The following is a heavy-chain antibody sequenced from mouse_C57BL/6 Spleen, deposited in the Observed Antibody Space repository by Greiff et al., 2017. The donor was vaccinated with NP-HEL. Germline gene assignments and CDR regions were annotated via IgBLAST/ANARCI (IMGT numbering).Heavy chain of an antibody. D-gene: IGHD1-1*02. CDR3: ARTPYGYNAMDY. CDR1: GYAFSSSW. J-gene: IGHJ4*01. Sequence: VQLQQSGPELVKPGASVKISCKASGYAFSSSWMNWVKQRPGKGLEWIGRIYPGDGDTNYNGKFKGKATLTADKSSSTAYMQLSSLTSEDSAVYFCARTPYGYNAMDYWGQGTSVTVSS. CDR2: IYPGDGDT. V-gene: IGHV1-82*01.